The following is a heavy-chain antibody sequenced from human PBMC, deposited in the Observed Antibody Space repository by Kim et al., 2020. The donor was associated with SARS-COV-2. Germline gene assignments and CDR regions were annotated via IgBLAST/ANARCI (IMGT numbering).Heavy chain of an antibody. J-gene: IGHJ4*02. Sequence: ASVKVSCKASGYTFTSYGISWVRQAPGQGLEWMGWISAYNGNTNYAQKLQGRVTMTTDTSTSTAYMELRSLRSDDTAVYYCARTTPRVQLWLTLFDYWGQGTLVTVSS. D-gene: IGHD5-18*01. V-gene: IGHV1-18*01. CDR1: GYTFTSYG. CDR3: ARTTPRVQLWLTLFDY. CDR2: ISAYNGNT.